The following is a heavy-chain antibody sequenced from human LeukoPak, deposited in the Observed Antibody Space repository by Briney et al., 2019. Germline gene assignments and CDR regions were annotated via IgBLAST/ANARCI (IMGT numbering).Heavy chain of an antibody. D-gene: IGHD2-8*02. J-gene: IGHJ4*02. CDR1: GFTFSNSG. CDR2: ITGNDKTT. V-gene: IGHV3-23*01. CDR3: AKLFQYSAWCFQY. Sequence: GGSLRLSCAASGFTFSNSGMSWVRQAPGKGLEWVSAITGNDKTTYYADSVKGRFTISRDNSKNTLNLQMSSLRAEDTAVYYCAKLFQYSAWCFQYWGQGTLVSVSS.